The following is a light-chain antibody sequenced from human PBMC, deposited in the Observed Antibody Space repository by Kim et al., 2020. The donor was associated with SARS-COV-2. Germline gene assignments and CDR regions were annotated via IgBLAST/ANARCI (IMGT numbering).Light chain of an antibody. Sequence: DIVLTQSPATLSLSPGERATLSCRASQSVSTYLAWYQQRSGQAPRVLIYDASNRATGIPARFSGSGSGTDFTLTISSLQPEDFAVYYCQQRSSWPVTFGGGTKVDIK. CDR1: QSVSTY. J-gene: IGKJ4*01. CDR3: QQRSSWPVT. CDR2: DAS. V-gene: IGKV3-11*01.